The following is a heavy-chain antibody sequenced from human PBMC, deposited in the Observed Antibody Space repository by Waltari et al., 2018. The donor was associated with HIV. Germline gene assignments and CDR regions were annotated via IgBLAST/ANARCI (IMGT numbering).Heavy chain of an antibody. Sequence: EVHLVESGGGLVKPGGSLRVSCTVSGFTFINVWMRWVRQAPGKGLEWLGRIKSKNDGGTIDYAAPVKDRFTILRDDSKHTLYLEMSSLKIEDTGIYYCVTDAVAVPLDTAYWGQGTLVTVSS. CDR1: GFTFINVW. D-gene: IGHD2-21*01. CDR3: VTDAVAVPLDTAY. CDR2: IKSKNDGGTI. V-gene: IGHV3-15*01. J-gene: IGHJ4*02.